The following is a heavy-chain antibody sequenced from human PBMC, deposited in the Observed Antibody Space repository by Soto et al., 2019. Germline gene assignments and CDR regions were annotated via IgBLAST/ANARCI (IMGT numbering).Heavy chain of an antibody. V-gene: IGHV5-51*01. D-gene: IGHD6-19*01. CDR3: ARVRAIAVAGTCSLRYGMDV. CDR2: IYPGDSDT. CDR1: GYIFTTYW. Sequence: PGESLKISCKVSGYIFTTYWIAWVRQMPGKGLEWMGVIYPGDSDTIYSPSFQGRVTISADKSISTAYLQWSSLKASDTAMYYCARVRAIAVAGTCSLRYGMDVWGQGTTVTVSS. J-gene: IGHJ6*02.